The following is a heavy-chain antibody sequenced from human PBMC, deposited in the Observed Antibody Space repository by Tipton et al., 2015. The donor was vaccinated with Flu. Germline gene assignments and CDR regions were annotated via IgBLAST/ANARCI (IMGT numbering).Heavy chain of an antibody. CDR2: VYSSGTT. J-gene: IGHJ5*01. Sequence: TLSLTCTVSGGSLSSFYWTWSRQSAGKGLEWIGRVYSSGTTNFNPSLKSRLTMSLDASKNQFSLTLNSVTAADTAVYYCARGSGSGTFVIFDFWGQGTLVTVSS. V-gene: IGHV4-4*07. D-gene: IGHD3-10*01. CDR1: GGSLSSFY. CDR3: ARGSGSGTFVIFDF.